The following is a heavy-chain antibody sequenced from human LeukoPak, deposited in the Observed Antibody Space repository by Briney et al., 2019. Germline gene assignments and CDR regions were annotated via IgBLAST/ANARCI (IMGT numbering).Heavy chain of an antibody. D-gene: IGHD5-24*01. CDR1: DGSISSGSYY. V-gene: IGHV4-61*02. J-gene: IGHJ6*03. CDR3: ARVVEMATNYYYYYYMDV. CDR2: IYTSGST. Sequence: SQTLSLTCTVSDGSISSGSYYWSWIRQPAGKGLEWIGRIYTSGSTNYNPSLKSRVTISVDTSKNQFSLKLSSVTAADTAVYYCARVVEMATNYYYYYYMDVWGKGTTVTISS.